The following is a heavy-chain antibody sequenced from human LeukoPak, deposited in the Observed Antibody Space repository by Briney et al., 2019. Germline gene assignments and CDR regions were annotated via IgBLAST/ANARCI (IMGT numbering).Heavy chain of an antibody. D-gene: IGHD5-12*01. CDR3: ARDIGGYDFPRSEFDY. CDR1: GVSISSSNSY. CDR2: IYYSGNT. J-gene: IGHJ4*02. Sequence: SETLSLTCTVSGVSISSSNSYWGWIRQPPGKGLEWIGSIYYSGNTYYNASLKSRVTISVDTSKNQFSLKLSSVTAADTAVYYCARDIGGYDFPRSEFDYWGQGTLVTVSS. V-gene: IGHV4-39*07.